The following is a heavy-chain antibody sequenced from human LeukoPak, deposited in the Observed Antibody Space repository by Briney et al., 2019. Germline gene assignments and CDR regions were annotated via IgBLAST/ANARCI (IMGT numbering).Heavy chain of an antibody. CDR1: GFTFSSYA. J-gene: IGHJ4*02. V-gene: IGHV3-20*01. CDR2: ISWNGGTT. D-gene: IGHD5-18*01. Sequence: GGSLRLSCAASGFTFSSYAMSWVRQAPGKGLEWVSGISWNGGTTGYVDSVKGRFTISRDNAKNSLYLRMNSLRAEDTALYHCARDRSYGSFDYWGQGTLVTVSS. CDR3: ARDRSYGSFDY.